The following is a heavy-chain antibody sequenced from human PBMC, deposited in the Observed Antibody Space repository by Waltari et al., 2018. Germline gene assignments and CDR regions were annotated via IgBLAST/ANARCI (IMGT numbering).Heavy chain of an antibody. J-gene: IGHJ4*02. V-gene: IGHV3-7*01. CDR2: IKQDGSEK. Sequence: EVQLVESGGGLVQPGGSLRLSCAASGFTFRSYWMSWVRQAPGKGLEWVANIKQDGSEKYYVDSVKGRFTISRDNAKNSLYLQMNSLRAEDTAVYYCARVKVVIPNFDYWGQGTLVTVSS. D-gene: IGHD3-22*01. CDR1: GFTFRSYW. CDR3: ARVKVVIPNFDY.